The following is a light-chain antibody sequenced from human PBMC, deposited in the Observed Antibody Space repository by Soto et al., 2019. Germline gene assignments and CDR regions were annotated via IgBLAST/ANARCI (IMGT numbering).Light chain of an antibody. CDR1: QSISRN. CDR3: QQYNNWPLT. Sequence: GMSQSLATLTLSVAQRDTVTFMASQSISRNVAWYQQTPGQAPRLLIYAATTRATGLPASFSGSGSGTEFTLTISSLQSEDFAVYSCQQYNNWPLTFGQGTKVDIK. CDR2: AAT. J-gene: IGKJ1*01. V-gene: IGKV3-15*01.